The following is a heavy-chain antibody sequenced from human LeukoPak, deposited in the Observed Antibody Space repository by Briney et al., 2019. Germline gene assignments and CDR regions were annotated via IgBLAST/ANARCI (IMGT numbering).Heavy chain of an antibody. V-gene: IGHV1-18*01. Sequence: ASVKVSCKVSGYTLTELSMHWVRQAPGQGLEWMGWISAYNGNTNYAQKLQGRVTMTTDTSTSTAYMELRSLRSDDTAVYYCARDEAYLMFDYWGQGTLVTVSS. D-gene: IGHD3-16*01. CDR1: GYTLTELS. CDR2: ISAYNGNT. CDR3: ARDEAYLMFDY. J-gene: IGHJ4*02.